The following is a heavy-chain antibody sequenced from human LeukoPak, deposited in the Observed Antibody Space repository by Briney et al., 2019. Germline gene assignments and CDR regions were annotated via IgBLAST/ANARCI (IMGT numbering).Heavy chain of an antibody. J-gene: IGHJ5*02. D-gene: IGHD6-19*01. CDR1: GGSFSGYY. Sequence: SETLSLTCAVYGGSFSGYYWSWIRQPPGKGLEWIGEINHSGSTYYNPSLKSRVTISVDTSKNQFSLKLSSVTAADTAVYYCARDDHSSGWYGTRGWFDPWGQGTLVTVSS. V-gene: IGHV4-34*01. CDR2: INHSGST. CDR3: ARDDHSSGWYGTRGWFDP.